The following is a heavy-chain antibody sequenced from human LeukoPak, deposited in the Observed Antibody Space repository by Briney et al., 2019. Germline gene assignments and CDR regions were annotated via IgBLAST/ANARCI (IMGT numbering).Heavy chain of an antibody. Sequence: GGSLRLSCAASGFTFSSYWMSWVRQAPGKGLEWVANIKQDGSEKYYVDSVKGRFTTSRDNAKNSPYLQMNSLRAEDTAVYYCARAVFCSSTSCSYFDYWGQGTLVTVSS. V-gene: IGHV3-7*01. CDR1: GFTFSSYW. J-gene: IGHJ4*02. D-gene: IGHD2-2*01. CDR3: ARAVFCSSTSCSYFDY. CDR2: IKQDGSEK.